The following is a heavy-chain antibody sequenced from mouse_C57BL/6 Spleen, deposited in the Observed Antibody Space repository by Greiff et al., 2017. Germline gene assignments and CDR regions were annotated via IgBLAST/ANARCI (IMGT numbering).Heavy chain of an antibody. J-gene: IGHJ4*01. D-gene: IGHD1-1*01. V-gene: IGHV1-64*01. CDR3: ARSYYYGSSYYYAMDY. CDR2: IHPNSGST. CDR1: GYTFTSYW. Sequence: VQLQQSGAELVKPGASVKLSCKASGYTFTSYWMHWVKQRPGQGLEWIGMIHPNSGSTNYNAKFKSKATLTVDKSSSTAYMQLSSLTSEDSAVYYCARSYYYGSSYYYAMDYWGQGTSVTVSS.